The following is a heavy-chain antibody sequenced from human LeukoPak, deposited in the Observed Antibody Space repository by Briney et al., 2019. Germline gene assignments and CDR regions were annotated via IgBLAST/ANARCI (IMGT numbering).Heavy chain of an antibody. CDR3: ARGPGYSYGQSVLDY. CDR2: IYYSGST. Sequence: PSETLSLTCTVSGGSISSYYWSWIRQPPGKGLEWIGYIYYSGSTNYNPSLKSRVTIAVDTSKNQFSLKLSSVTAADTAVYYCARGPGYSYGQSVLDYWGQGTLVTVSS. D-gene: IGHD5-18*01. J-gene: IGHJ4*02. CDR1: GGSISSYY. V-gene: IGHV4-59*01.